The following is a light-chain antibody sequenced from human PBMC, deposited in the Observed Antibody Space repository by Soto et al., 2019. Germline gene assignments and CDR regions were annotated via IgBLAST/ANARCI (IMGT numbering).Light chain of an antibody. Sequence: EIVLTQSPGTLSLSPGERATLSCRASQSISNSYLAWYQQKPGQAPRLLIYGASSRATGIPDRFSGSGSVTDFTLTISRLEPEDFAVYFCQQYSSSPRTFGQGTKVDIK. CDR2: GAS. J-gene: IGKJ1*01. CDR1: QSISNSY. V-gene: IGKV3-20*01. CDR3: QQYSSSPRT.